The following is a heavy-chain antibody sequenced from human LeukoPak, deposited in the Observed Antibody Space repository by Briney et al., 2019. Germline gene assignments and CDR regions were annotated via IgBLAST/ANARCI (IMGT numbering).Heavy chain of an antibody. J-gene: IGHJ4*02. V-gene: IGHV3-48*02. D-gene: IGHD5-18*01. CDR2: ISGTTYSI. CDR3: AKGYSYHIDY. Sequence: GGSLRLSCVASGFTFSSYSMNWFRLAPGKGLEWVSYISGTTYSIFYADSVKGRFTISRDIAKNSLYLQMNSLRDEDTAVYYCAKGYSYHIDYWGQGTLVTVSS. CDR1: GFTFSSYS.